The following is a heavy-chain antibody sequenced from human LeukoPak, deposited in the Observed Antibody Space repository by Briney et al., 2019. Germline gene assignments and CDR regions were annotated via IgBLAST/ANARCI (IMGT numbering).Heavy chain of an antibody. J-gene: IGHJ6*03. CDR1: GFTFGDYS. Sequence: PGGSLRLSCTASGFTFGDYSMSWVRQAPGKGLEWVGFIRSKAYGGTTEYAASVKGRFTISRDDSKSIAYLQLNSLRTEDTAVYYCSRSVIGGSISSNYYMDVWGKGTTVTVSS. V-gene: IGHV3-49*04. D-gene: IGHD2-21*01. CDR2: IRSKAYGGTT. CDR3: SRSVIGGSISSNYYMDV.